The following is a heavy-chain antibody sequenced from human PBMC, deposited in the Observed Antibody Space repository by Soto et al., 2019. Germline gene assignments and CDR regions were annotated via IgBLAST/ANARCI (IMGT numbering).Heavy chain of an antibody. V-gene: IGHV1-18*01. Sequence: QVQLVQSGAEVKKPGASVKVSCKASGYTFTSYGISWVRQAPGQGLEWMGWISAYNGNTNYAQKLQGRVTMTTDTSTSTAYLELRSLRSDDTPVYYCARLYCISTSCYLAMDVWGQGTTVTVSS. J-gene: IGHJ6*02. D-gene: IGHD2-2*01. CDR2: ISAYNGNT. CDR3: ARLYCISTSCYLAMDV. CDR1: GYTFTSYG.